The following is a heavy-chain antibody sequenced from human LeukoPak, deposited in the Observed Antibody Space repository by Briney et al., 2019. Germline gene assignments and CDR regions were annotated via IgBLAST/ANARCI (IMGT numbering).Heavy chain of an antibody. CDR1: GFTFSSYV. CDR2: ITGGSDST. V-gene: IGHV3-23*01. Sequence: GGSLRLSCAASGFTFSSYVMSWVRQAPGKGLEWVSAITGGSDSTYYADSVEGRFTISRDNSKNTLYLQMNSLRAEDTAVYYCAKGSSGARPYFFDYWGQGTLITVSS. CDR3: AKGSSGARPYFFDY. J-gene: IGHJ4*02.